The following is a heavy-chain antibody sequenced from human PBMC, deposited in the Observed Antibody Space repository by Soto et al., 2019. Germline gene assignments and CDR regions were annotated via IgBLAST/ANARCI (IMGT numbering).Heavy chain of an antibody. CDR3: AGAESDFSGPNWCEP. Sequence: QVQLQESGPGLVKPSQTLSLTCTVSGGSISGGAYYWSWIRQHPGKGLEWIGYIFYTGSTFYNPSLKSRVAISVDTSKNQFSLKLHSVTAADTAVYYCAGAESDFSGPNWCEPWVQGTLVTVSS. CDR1: GGSISGGAYY. CDR2: IFYTGST. J-gene: IGHJ5*02. D-gene: IGHD3-3*01. V-gene: IGHV4-31*03.